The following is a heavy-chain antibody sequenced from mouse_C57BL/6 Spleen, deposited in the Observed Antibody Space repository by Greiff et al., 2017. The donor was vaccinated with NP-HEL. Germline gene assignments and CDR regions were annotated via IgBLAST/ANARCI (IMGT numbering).Heavy chain of an antibody. CDR2: ISSGSSTI. CDR3: ARLGIYYDYEGYFDV. J-gene: IGHJ1*03. D-gene: IGHD2-4*01. Sequence: EVQGVESGGGLVKPGGSLKLSCAASGFTFSDYGMHWVRQAPEKGLEWVAYISSGSSTIYYADTVKGRFTISRDNAKNTLFLQMTSLRSEDTAMYYCARLGIYYDYEGYFDVWGTGTTVTVSS. CDR1: GFTFSDYG. V-gene: IGHV5-17*01.